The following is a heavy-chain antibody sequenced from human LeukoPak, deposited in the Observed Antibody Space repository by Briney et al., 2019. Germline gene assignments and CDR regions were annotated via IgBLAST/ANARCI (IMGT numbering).Heavy chain of an antibody. CDR3: ARDLRVPYYYGSGSSKFWFDP. CDR2: IYTSGST. J-gene: IGHJ5*02. Sequence: PSETLSLTCTVSGYSISSGYYWGWIRQPAGKGLEWIGRIYTSGSTNYNPSLKSRVTMSVDTSKNQFSLKLSSVTAADTAVYYCARDLRVPYYYGSGSSKFWFDPWGQGTLVTVSS. CDR1: GYSISSGYY. D-gene: IGHD3-10*01. V-gene: IGHV4-4*07.